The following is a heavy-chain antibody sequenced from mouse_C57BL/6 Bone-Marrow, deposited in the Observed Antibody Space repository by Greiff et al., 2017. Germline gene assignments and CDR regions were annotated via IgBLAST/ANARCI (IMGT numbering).Heavy chain of an antibody. V-gene: IGHV1-55*01. CDR3: ARWDDYDDGVAY. Sequence: VQLQQPGAELVKPGASVKMSCKASGYTFTSYWITWVKQRPGQGLEWIGDIYPGSGSTNYNEKFKSKATLTVDTSSSTAYMQLSSLTSEDSAVYYCARWDDYDDGVAYWGQGTLVTVSA. CDR2: IYPGSGST. J-gene: IGHJ3*01. D-gene: IGHD2-4*01. CDR1: GYTFTSYW.